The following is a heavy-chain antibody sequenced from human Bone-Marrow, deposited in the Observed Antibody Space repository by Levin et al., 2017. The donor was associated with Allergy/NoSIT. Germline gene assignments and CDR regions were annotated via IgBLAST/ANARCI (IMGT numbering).Heavy chain of an antibody. J-gene: IGHJ4*02. D-gene: IGHD3-10*01. CDR3: ARTYYYASGLGPLDY. CDR2: ISEDGST. V-gene: IGHV3-74*01. Sequence: ASVKVSCVASGFTFSKYWMHWVRQAPGKGLVWVSRISEDGSTTYADSVKGRFTISRDNAKSTLYLLMNSLRPEDTAVYYCARTYYYASGLGPLDYWGQGTPVTVSS. CDR1: GFTFSKYW.